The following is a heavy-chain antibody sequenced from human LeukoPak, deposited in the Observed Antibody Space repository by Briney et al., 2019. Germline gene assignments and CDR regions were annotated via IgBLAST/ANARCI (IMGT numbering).Heavy chain of an antibody. J-gene: IGHJ6*02. D-gene: IGHD2-15*01. CDR3: AKHLRRSGDSCYRPSYYYYGMDV. CDR1: GFTFSNAW. Sequence: PGGSLRLSCAASGFTFSNAWMSWVRQAPGKGLEWVGRIKSKTDGGTTDYAAPVKGRFTISRDDSKNTLYLQMNSLKTEDTAVYYCAKHLRRSGDSCYRPSYYYYGMDVWGQGTTVTVSS. V-gene: IGHV3-15*01. CDR2: IKSKTDGGTT.